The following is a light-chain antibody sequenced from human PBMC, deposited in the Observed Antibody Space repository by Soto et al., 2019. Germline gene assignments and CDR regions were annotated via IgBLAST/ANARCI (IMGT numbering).Light chain of an antibody. CDR3: QQYNNWPPIT. V-gene: IGKV3-15*01. CDR2: GAF. CDR1: QSVKIN. J-gene: IGKJ5*01. Sequence: EIVITQSPATLSVSPGERATLSCRASQSVKINLAWYQQKPGQAPRLLIYGAFTRATGIPARFSGSGSGTEFTLTISNLQSEDFVVYYCQQYNNWPPITFGQGTRVEIK.